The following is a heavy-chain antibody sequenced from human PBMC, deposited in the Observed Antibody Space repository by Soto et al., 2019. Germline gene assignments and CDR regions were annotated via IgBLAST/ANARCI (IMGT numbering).Heavy chain of an antibody. CDR1: GFTFRNYW. D-gene: IGHD3-22*01. CDR2: INPGGSST. Sequence: GGSLRLSCAASGFTFRNYWMHWVRQAPGKGLLWVSRINPGGSSTSYADAVKDRFTISRDNSKNTLYLQMNSLRAEDTAVYYCARDYYDSSGYPSFVDYWGQGTLVTVSS. V-gene: IGHV3-74*01. CDR3: ARDYYDSSGYPSFVDY. J-gene: IGHJ4*02.